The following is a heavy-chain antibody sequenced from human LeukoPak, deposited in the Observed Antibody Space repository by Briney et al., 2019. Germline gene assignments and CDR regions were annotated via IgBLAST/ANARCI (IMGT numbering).Heavy chain of an antibody. V-gene: IGHV3-21*01. D-gene: IGHD6-6*01. CDR1: GFTFSSYS. CDR2: ISSSSSYI. Sequence: AGGSLRLSCAASGFTFSSYSMNWVRQAPGKGLEWVSSISSSSSYIYYADSVKGRFTISRDNAKNSLYLQMNSLRAEDTAVYYCARDSYSSSTSNWFDPWGRGTLVTVSS. CDR3: ARDSYSSSTSNWFDP. J-gene: IGHJ5*02.